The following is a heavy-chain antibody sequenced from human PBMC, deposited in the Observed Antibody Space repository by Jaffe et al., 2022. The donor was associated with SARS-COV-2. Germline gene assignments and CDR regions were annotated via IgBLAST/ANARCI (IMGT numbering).Heavy chain of an antibody. CDR2: IYYSGNI. CDR3: AFLFPDDKGRDY. Sequence: QLQLQESGPGLVKPSETLSLTCTVSGGSISSSYWGWIRQPPGKGLEWIGTIYYSGNIYYNPSLKSRVTISVDTSKNHFSLKLSSVTAADTAIYYCAFLFPDDKGRDYWGQGILVTVSS. V-gene: IGHV4-39*02. CDR1: GGSISSSY. J-gene: IGHJ4*02.